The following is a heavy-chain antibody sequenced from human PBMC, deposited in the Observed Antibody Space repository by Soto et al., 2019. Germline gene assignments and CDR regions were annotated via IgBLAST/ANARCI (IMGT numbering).Heavy chain of an antibody. D-gene: IGHD5-18*01. V-gene: IGHV3-23*01. CDR1: GFTFSSHD. Sequence: PGGSLRLSCAASGFTFSSHDMSWVRQAPGKGLEWVSSIDCSGATTYYADSVKGRFTISRDNSKNTLYLQMNSLRAEDTAVYYCAKSVPARIPLWFRGFDYWGQGTLVTVSS. CDR2: IDCSGATT. J-gene: IGHJ4*02. CDR3: AKSVPARIPLWFRGFDY.